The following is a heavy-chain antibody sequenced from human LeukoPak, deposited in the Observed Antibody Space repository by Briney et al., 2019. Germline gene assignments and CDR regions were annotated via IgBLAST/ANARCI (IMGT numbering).Heavy chain of an antibody. CDR3: ARPYSSGWNDAFDI. V-gene: IGHV4-38-2*02. Sequence: SGTLSLTCTVSGYSISSGSYWGWIRQPPGKGLEWIGSIYHSGSTYYNPSLKSRVTISVDTSKDQFSLKLSSVTAADTAVYYCARPYSSGWNDAFDIWGQGTMVPVSS. J-gene: IGHJ3*02. D-gene: IGHD6-19*01. CDR2: IYHSGST. CDR1: GYSISSGSY.